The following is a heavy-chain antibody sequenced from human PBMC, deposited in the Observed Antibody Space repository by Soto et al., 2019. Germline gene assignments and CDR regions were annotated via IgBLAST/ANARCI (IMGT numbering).Heavy chain of an antibody. D-gene: IGHD3-10*01. CDR1: GFTFSNAW. Sequence: GGSLRLSCAASGFTFSNAWMNWVRQAPGKGLEWVGRIKSKTDGGTTDYAAPVKGRFTISRDDSKNTLYLQMNSLKTEDTAVYYCTTDFFHGSGSYSYYYYGMDVWGQGTTVTVSS. CDR3: TTDFFHGSGSYSYYYYGMDV. V-gene: IGHV3-15*07. CDR2: IKSKTDGGTT. J-gene: IGHJ6*02.